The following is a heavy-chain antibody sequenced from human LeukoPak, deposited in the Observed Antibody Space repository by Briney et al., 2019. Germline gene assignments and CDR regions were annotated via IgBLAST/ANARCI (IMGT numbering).Heavy chain of an antibody. J-gene: IGHJ3*02. Sequence: GGSLRLSCIASGFTFSSYCMSWVRQAPGKGLDWVANIHDGSDKYYVDSVNGRFTISRYNAKNSLYLQMNSLRAEDTAAYYCARCFDIWGQGTMVSVCS. CDR1: GFTFSSYC. CDR2: IHDGSDK. V-gene: IGHV3-7*05. CDR3: ARCFDI.